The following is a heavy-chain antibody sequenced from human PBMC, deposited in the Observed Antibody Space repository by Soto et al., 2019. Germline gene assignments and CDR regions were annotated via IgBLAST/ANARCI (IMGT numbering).Heavy chain of an antibody. D-gene: IGHD2-2*02. V-gene: IGHV1-18*01. CDR2: ISAYNGNT. Sequence: ASVKVSCKASGYTFTSYGISWVRQAPGQGLEWMGWISAYNGNTNYAQKLQGRVTMTTDTSTSTAYMELRSLRSDDTAVYYCARLACSSTSCYTHNAFDIWGQGAMVTVSS. J-gene: IGHJ3*02. CDR1: GYTFTSYG. CDR3: ARLACSSTSCYTHNAFDI.